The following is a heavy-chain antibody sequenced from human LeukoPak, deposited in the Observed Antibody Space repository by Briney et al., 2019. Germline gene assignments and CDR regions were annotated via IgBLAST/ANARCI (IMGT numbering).Heavy chain of an antibody. CDR3: ARDGSGSYLPFDI. CDR1: GGSISSSNW. V-gene: IGHV4-4*02. D-gene: IGHD3-10*01. J-gene: IGHJ3*02. CDR2: IYYSGST. Sequence: SETLSLTCAVSGGSISSSNWWSWVRQPPGKGLEWIGYIYYSGSTYYNPSLKSRVSISIDTSKNQFSLKLSSVTAADTAVYYCARDGSGSYLPFDIWGQGTMVTVSS.